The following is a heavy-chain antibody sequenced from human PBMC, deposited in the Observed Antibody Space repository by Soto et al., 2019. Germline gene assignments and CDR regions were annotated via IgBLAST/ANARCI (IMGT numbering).Heavy chain of an antibody. D-gene: IGHD3-9*01. CDR2: IIPIFGTA. V-gene: IGHV1-69*13. Sequence: VASVKVSCKASGGTFSSYAISWVRQAPGQGLEWMGGIIPIFGTANYAQKFQGRVTITADESTSTAYMELSSLRSEDTAVYYCASQGEAHRGLCDDWFSRGAFGYCGQRSLVPVSA. J-gene: IGHJ4*02. CDR3: ASQGEAHRGLCDDWFSRGAFGY. CDR1: GGTFSSYA.